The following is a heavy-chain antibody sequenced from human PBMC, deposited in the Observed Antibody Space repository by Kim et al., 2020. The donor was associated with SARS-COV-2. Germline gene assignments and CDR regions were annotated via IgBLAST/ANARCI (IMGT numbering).Heavy chain of an antibody. D-gene: IGHD5-18*01. V-gene: IGHV1-8*01. J-gene: IGHJ6*02. Sequence: YAQKFQGRVTMTRNTSISTAYMAVSSRRSEDTAVYYCARVGRLQPWGMDVWGQGTTVTVSS. CDR3: ARVGRLQPWGMDV.